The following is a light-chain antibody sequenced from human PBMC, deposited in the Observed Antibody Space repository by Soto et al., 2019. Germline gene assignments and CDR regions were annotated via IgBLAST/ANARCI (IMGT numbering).Light chain of an antibody. CDR3: QKYDSAPET. CDR2: SAS. V-gene: IGKV1-27*01. Sequence: DIQMTQSPSSLSASVGDRVTITGRASQGISTYLAWYQQKPGKVPKVLIYSASTLQSGVPSRFRGSGSGTDFTLTISSLQPEDVATYYCQKYDSAPETFGQGTKVEIK. CDR1: QGISTY. J-gene: IGKJ1*01.